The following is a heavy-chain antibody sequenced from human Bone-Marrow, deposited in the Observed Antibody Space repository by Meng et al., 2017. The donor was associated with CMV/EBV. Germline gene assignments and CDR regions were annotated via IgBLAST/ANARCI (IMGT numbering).Heavy chain of an antibody. CDR3: ARGPITILYGMDV. V-gene: IGHV4-39*07. J-gene: IGHJ6*02. CDR1: GDSISGTSYY. CDR2: ISYGGAT. D-gene: IGHD3-3*01. Sequence: SETLSLTCTVSGDSISGTSYYWGWIRQAPGKGLEWIGSISYGGATHYNPSLKSRVTISVDTSKNQFSLKLSSVTAADTAVYYCARGPITILYGMDVWGQGTTVTVSS.